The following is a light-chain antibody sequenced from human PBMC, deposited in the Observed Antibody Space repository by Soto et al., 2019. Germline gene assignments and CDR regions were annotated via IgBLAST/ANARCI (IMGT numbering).Light chain of an antibody. CDR1: QSIAGY. Sequence: DIQMTQSPSSLSASVGDRVTITCRATQSIAGYLNWYQQRPGKAPKFLIYAVSTLQSGVPSRFSGSRSGTDLTLTISSLQPEDFATYYSKQSYSPHLTFGQGTKVDIX. V-gene: IGKV1-39*01. CDR3: KQSYSPHLT. J-gene: IGKJ1*01. CDR2: AVS.